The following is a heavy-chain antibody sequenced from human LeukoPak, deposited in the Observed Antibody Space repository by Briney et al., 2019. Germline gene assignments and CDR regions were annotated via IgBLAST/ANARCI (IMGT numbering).Heavy chain of an antibody. CDR3: ARQGRSQAFDY. Sequence: SETLSLTCTVSGGSISSYYWSWIRQPPGKGLEWIGYIYYSGSTNYNPSLKSRVTISVDTSKNQFSLKLSSVTAADTAVYYCARQGRSQAFDYWGQGTLVIVSS. J-gene: IGHJ4*02. CDR2: IYYSGST. V-gene: IGHV4-59*08. D-gene: IGHD3-3*01. CDR1: GGSISSYY.